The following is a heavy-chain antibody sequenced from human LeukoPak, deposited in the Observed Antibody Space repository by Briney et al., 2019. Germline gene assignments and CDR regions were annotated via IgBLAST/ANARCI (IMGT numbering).Heavy chain of an antibody. CDR1: GGSISSSSYY. V-gene: IGHV4-39*07. Sequence: SETLSLTCTVSGGSISSSSYYWGWIRQPPGKGLEWIGSIYYSGSTYYNPSLKSRVTISVDTSKNQFSLKLSSVTAADTAVYYCVAVAGTHYYYYYYGMDVWGQGTTVTVSS. J-gene: IGHJ6*02. CDR3: VAVAGTHYYYYYYGMDV. CDR2: IYYSGST. D-gene: IGHD6-19*01.